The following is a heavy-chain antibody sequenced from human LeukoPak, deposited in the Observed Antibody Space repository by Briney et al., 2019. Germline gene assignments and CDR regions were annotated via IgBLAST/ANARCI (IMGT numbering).Heavy chain of an antibody. V-gene: IGHV3-66*01. D-gene: IGHD6-13*01. J-gene: IGHJ4*02. CDR3: AREAAADPYYFDY. CDR2: IYSGGST. CDR1: GLTVSSNY. Sequence: PGGSLRLSCAASGLTVSSNYMTWVRQAPGKGLEWVSVIYSGGSTNYADSVKGRFTISRDNSKNTLYLQMNSLRVEDTAVYYCAREAAADPYYFDYWGQGTLVTVSS.